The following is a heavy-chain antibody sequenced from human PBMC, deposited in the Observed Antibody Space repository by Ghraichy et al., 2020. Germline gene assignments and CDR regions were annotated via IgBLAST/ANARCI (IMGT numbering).Heavy chain of an antibody. V-gene: IGHV3-11*06. J-gene: IGHJ4*02. CDR2: VSDTGSYT. D-gene: IGHD6-13*01. Sequence: GESLRLSCAASGFTFSDYYMTWIRQAPGKGLEWVSYVSDTGSYTNSADSVKGRFTISRDNAKNSLYLQMNSLRDEDTAVYFCAREIAPTGLRKRAFDFWGQGTLVTVSS. CDR3: AREIAPTGLRKRAFDF. CDR1: GFTFSDYY.